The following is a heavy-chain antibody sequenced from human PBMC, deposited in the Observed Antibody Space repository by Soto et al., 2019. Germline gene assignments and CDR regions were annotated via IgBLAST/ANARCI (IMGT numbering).Heavy chain of an antibody. D-gene: IGHD5-12*01. CDR2: IWYDGSNK. Sequence: QVQLVESGGGVVQPGRSLRLSCAASGFTFSSYGMHWVRQAPGKGLEWVAVIWYDGSNKYYADSVKGRFTISRDNSKNTLYLQMNSLRAEDTAVYYCARDLLSSVATIDEPNYYFDYWGQGTLVTVSS. V-gene: IGHV3-33*01. CDR1: GFTFSSYG. J-gene: IGHJ4*02. CDR3: ARDLLSSVATIDEPNYYFDY.